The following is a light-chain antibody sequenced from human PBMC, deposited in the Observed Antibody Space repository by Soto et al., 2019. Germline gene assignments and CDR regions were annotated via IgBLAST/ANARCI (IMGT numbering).Light chain of an antibody. Sequence: QAVVTQPPSVSGAPGQRVTISCTGSSSNLGAGYDVHWYQQVPGTAPKFLIYVSSNRPSGVPDRFSGSRSGTSAFLAISGLQAEDEADYYCQSYDKSLRGVVFGGGTKLTVL. J-gene: IGLJ2*01. V-gene: IGLV1-40*01. CDR3: QSYDKSLRGVV. CDR2: VSS. CDR1: SSNLGAGYD.